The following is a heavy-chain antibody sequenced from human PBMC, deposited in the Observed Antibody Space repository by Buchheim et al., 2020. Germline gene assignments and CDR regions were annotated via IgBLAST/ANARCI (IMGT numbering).Heavy chain of an antibody. CDR2: INEDGSFT. J-gene: IGHJ4*02. CDR3: ARDLSGSQDY. V-gene: IGHV3-74*01. D-gene: IGHD1-26*01. Sequence: EVQLAESGGGLVQPGGSLRLSCAASGFTLRTYWMHWVRQAPGKGLEWVSRINEDGSFTNYADSVKGRFTTSRDNAANTLYLQMTSLRVEDTAMYYCARDLSGSQDYWGQGTL. CDR1: GFTLRTYW.